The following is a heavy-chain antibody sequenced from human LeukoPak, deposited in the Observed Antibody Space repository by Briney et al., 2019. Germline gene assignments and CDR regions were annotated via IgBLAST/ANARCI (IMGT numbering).Heavy chain of an antibody. CDR2: IYYSGST. CDR1: GGSIGSYY. CDR3: ARGYASVVY. V-gene: IGHV4-59*01. Sequence: SETVSLTCTVSGGSIGSYYWSWIRQPPGKGLEWIGYIYYSGSTNYNPSLKSRVIMSVDTSKNQFSLKLNSVTAADTAVYYCARGYASVVYWGQGTLVTVSS. J-gene: IGHJ4*02. D-gene: IGHD4-23*01.